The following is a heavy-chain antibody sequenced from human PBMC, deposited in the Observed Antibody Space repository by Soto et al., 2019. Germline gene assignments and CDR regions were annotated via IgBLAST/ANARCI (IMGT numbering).Heavy chain of an antibody. CDR2: ISHSGTT. Sequence: SETLSLTCLVSGFPVSSTYSWGWIRQPPGKGLEWIGSISHSGTTSYSPSLTSRVSISVDTSKNQVSLKLTSVTAADTAVYFCARVTMVIRDSDHFGVDVWGHGTTVTVSS. D-gene: IGHD4-17*01. CDR3: ARVTMVIRDSDHFGVDV. CDR1: GFPVSSTYS. V-gene: IGHV4-38-2*02. J-gene: IGHJ6*02.